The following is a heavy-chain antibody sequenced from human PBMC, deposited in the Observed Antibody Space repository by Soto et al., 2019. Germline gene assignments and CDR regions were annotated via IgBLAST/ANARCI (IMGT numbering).Heavy chain of an antibody. D-gene: IGHD2-15*01. Sequence: QVQLQESGPGLVKPSGTLSLTCAVSGGSISSSNWWSWVRQPPGKGLEWIGEIYHSGNTNYNPSLESRVAMAVDKSRNQFPLKLSSVTAAATAVYYWARRCVEGRVVYWGQGALVTVSS. CDR3: ARRCVEGRVVY. J-gene: IGHJ4*02. V-gene: IGHV4-4*02. CDR1: GGSISSSNW. CDR2: IYHSGNT.